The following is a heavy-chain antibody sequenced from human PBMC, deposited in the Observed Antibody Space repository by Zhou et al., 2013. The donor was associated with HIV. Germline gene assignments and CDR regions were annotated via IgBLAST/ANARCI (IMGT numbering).Heavy chain of an antibody. D-gene: IGHD6-13*01. Sequence: QVQLQESGPGLVKPSETLSLICTVSGGSISYYHWSWIRQPAGKGLELIGRIYSSGSTNYNPSLKSRVTMSVDTSKNQLSLKLNSVTAADTAVYYCAREITAAPNWFDPWGQGTLVTVSS. V-gene: IGHV4-4*07. J-gene: IGHJ5*02. CDR2: IYSSGST. CDR3: AREITAAPNWFDP. CDR1: GGSISYYH.